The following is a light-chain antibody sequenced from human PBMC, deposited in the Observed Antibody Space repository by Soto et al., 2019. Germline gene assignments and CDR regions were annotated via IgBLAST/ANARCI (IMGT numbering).Light chain of an antibody. CDR3: QSYYSSLSVWV. Sequence: QSVLTQPPSVSGAPGQRVTISGTGSISNIGAGYDVHWYQQLPGTAPKLPIYGNSNRPSGVPDRCAGSKSGTSASLAITGLQAEDEADYYCQSYYSSLSVWVFGGGTTLTVL. CDR2: GNS. CDR1: ISNIGAGYD. J-gene: IGLJ3*02. V-gene: IGLV1-40*01.